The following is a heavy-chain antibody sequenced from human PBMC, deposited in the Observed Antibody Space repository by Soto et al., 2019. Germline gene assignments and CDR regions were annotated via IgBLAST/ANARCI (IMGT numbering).Heavy chain of an antibody. J-gene: IGHJ6*03. CDR1: GFTFSSYA. CDR3: AKGPDIAYYYMDV. CDR2: ISGSGGST. D-gene: IGHD3-9*01. Sequence: EVQLLESGGGLVQPGGSLRLSCAASGFTFSSYAMSWVRQAPGKGLEWVSAISGSGGSTYYTDSVKGRFTISRDNSKNTLYLQMNSLRAEDTAVYYCAKGPDIAYYYMDVWGKGTTVTVSS. V-gene: IGHV3-23*01.